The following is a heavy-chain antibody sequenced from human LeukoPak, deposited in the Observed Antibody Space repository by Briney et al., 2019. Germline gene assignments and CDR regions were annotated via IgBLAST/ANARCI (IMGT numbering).Heavy chain of an antibody. V-gene: IGHV1-18*01. J-gene: IGHJ4*02. D-gene: IGHD3-10*01. CDR1: GGTFSSYA. CDR3: ARARWFGELNVDY. CDR2: ISAYNGNT. Sequence: ASVKVSCKASGGTFSSYAISWVRQAPGQGLEWMGWISAYNGNTNYAQKLQGRVTMTTDTSTSTAYMELRSLRSDDTAVYYCARARWFGELNVDYWGQGTLVTASS.